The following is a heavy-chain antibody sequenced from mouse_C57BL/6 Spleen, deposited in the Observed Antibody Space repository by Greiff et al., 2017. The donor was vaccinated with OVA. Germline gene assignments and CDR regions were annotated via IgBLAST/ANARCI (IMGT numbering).Heavy chain of an antibody. V-gene: IGHV3-1*01. CDR1: GYSITSGYD. CDR2: ISYSGST. D-gene: IGHD1-1*01. Sequence: EVKVEESGPGMVKPSQSLSLTCTVTGYSITSGYDWHWIRHFPGNKLEWMGYISYSGSTNYNPSLKSRISITHDTSKNHFFLKLNSVTTEDTATYYCARGYYSFFDVWGTGTTVTVSS. J-gene: IGHJ1*03. CDR3: ARGYYSFFDV.